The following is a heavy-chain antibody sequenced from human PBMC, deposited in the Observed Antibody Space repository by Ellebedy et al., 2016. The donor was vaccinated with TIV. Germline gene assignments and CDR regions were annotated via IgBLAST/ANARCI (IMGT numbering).Heavy chain of an antibody. CDR3: AKFPSVTTPGVDF. V-gene: IGHV3-23*01. D-gene: IGHD4-17*01. CDR2: IGGSGGRS. J-gene: IGHJ4*02. Sequence: GESLKISCAASGFTFSTYALTWVRQAPGRGLEWVSAIGGSGGRSNYADSVRGRFTISRDNSKSTLFLYMNNLRAEETAVYYCAKFPSVTTPGVDFWGQGTLVTVSS. CDR1: GFTFSTYA.